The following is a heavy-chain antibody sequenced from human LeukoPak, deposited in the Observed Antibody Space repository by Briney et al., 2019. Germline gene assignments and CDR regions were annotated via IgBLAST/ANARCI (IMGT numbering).Heavy chain of an antibody. V-gene: IGHV4-61*02. Sequence: SETLSLTCTVSGGSISSSNNYWSWIRQPAGQGLEWIGRIYTSGSTNYNPSLKSRVTISVDSSKNQFSLKLSSVTAADTAVYYCARGLWFGDENPPYFDYWGQGTLGTVSS. J-gene: IGHJ4*02. D-gene: IGHD3-10*01. CDR2: IYTSGST. CDR1: GGSISSSNNY. CDR3: ARGLWFGDENPPYFDY.